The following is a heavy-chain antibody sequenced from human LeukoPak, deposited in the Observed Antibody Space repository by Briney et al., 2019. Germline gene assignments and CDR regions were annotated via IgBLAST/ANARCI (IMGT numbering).Heavy chain of an antibody. V-gene: IGHV3-15*01. D-gene: IGHD3-16*01. J-gene: IGHJ4*02. Sequence: GRSLRLSCAASGLTFSNAWMSWVRQAPGEGLEWVGRIKRKTDGETTEYVAPVKGRFTISRDDSKNTLYLQMNSLKTEDTGVYYCATASSGLFYWGQGTLVTVSS. CDR1: GLTFSNAW. CDR2: IKRKTDGETT. CDR3: ATASSGLFY.